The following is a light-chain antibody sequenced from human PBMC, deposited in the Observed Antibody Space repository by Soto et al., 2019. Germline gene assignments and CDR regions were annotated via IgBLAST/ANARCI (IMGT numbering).Light chain of an antibody. CDR2: EVS. J-gene: IGLJ1*01. Sequence: QSALTQPASVSGSPGQSITISCTGTSSDVGGYSRVSWYQHHPGKAPKLIIYEVSDRPSGVSNRLSGSKSGNTASLTISGLQAEDEADYYCNSYTSSNTRVFGTGTKVTVL. CDR1: SSDVGGYSR. V-gene: IGLV2-14*01. CDR3: NSYTSSNTRV.